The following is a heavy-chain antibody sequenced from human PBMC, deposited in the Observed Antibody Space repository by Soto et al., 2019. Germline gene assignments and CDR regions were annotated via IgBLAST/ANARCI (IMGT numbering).Heavy chain of an antibody. V-gene: IGHV3-30*18. J-gene: IGHJ4*02. CDR2: ISYDGSNK. D-gene: IGHD3-3*01. CDR3: AKTPIKSGPFDY. CDR1: GFTFSSYG. Sequence: PGRSLRLSCAASGFTFSSYGMHWVRQAPGKGLEWVAVISYDGSNKYYADSVKGRFTISRDNSKNTLYLQMNSLRAEDTAVYYCAKTPIKSGPFDYWGQGTLVTVSS.